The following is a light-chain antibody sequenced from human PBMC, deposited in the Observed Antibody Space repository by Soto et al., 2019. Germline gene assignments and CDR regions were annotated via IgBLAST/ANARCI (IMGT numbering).Light chain of an antibody. CDR3: QQRINWPAS. CDR1: QSVNGF. CDR2: DVS. Sequence: ETLLTQSTATLSLSPGERATLSCRASQSVNGFLAWYQQKPGQATRLLIYDVSYRAAGIPTRFTGSGSGTHYTLTISNLEPEDFAVYYCQQRINWPASFGPGNKVELK. J-gene: IGKJ3*01. V-gene: IGKV3-11*01.